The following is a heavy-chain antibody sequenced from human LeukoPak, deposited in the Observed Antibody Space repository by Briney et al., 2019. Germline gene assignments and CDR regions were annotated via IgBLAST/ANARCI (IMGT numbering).Heavy chain of an antibody. J-gene: IGHJ4*02. CDR3: ARGGGYFDWLLSRGFDY. CDR1: GYTFTGYC. V-gene: IGHV1-2*02. CDR2: INPNSGGT. Sequence: ASVKVSCKASGYTFTGYCMHWVRQAPGQGLEWMGWINPNSGGTNYAQKFQGRVTMTRDTSISTAYMELSRLRSDDTAVYYCARGGGYFDWLLSRGFDYWGQGTLVTVSS. D-gene: IGHD3-9*01.